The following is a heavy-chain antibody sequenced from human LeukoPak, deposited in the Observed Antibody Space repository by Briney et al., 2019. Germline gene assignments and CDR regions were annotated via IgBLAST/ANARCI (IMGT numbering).Heavy chain of an antibody. CDR2: ISTSTGDT. J-gene: IGHJ4*02. CDR3: ARDDNYGIFVNVDY. CDR1: GYTFTSYD. V-gene: IGHV1-18*01. Sequence: ASVKVSYKASGYTFTSYDINWVRQAPGQGPEWMGWISTSTGDTKYTQKFQGRVTLTTDTSTSTAYMELSSLRSDDTAVYYCARDDNYGIFVNVDYWGQGTLVTVSS. D-gene: IGHD4-11*01.